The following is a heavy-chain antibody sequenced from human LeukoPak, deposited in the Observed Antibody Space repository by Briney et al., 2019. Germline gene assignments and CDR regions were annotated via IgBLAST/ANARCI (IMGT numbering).Heavy chain of an antibody. J-gene: IGHJ4*02. CDR2: INSDGSST. CDR1: GFSFSSYW. CDR3: VRGKTYSFDY. Sequence: PGGSLILSCAASGFSFSSYWMHWVRQAPGKGLVWVSRINSDGSSTIYADSVKGRFTISRDNAKNTLYLQMNSLRAEDTAVYYCVRGKTYSFDYWGQGTLITVSS. V-gene: IGHV3-74*01.